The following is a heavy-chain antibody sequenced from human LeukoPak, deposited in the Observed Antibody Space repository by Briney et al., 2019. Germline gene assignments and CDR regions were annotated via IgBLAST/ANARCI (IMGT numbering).Heavy chain of an antibody. CDR2: IYYSGST. V-gene: IGHV4-59*01. CDR1: GGSISSSY. D-gene: IGHD4-17*01. CDR3: ARAKDYGDYGAFDI. Sequence: SETLSLTCTVSGGSISSSYWSWIRQPPGKGLEWIGYIYYSGSTNYNPSLKSRVTISVDTSKNQFSLKLSSVTAADTAVYYCARAKDYGDYGAFDIWGQGTMVTVSS. J-gene: IGHJ3*02.